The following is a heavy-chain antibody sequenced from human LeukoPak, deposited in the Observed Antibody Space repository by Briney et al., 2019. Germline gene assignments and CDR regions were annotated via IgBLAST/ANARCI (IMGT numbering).Heavy chain of an antibody. Sequence: SVKVSCKSSGGTFSSYAISWVRQAPGQGLEWMGGIIPIFDTGNYAQKFQGRLTITADESTSTAYMELSSLRSEDTAVYYCARTYYYDSSGYYFDYWGQGTLVTVSS. CDR1: GGTFSSYA. D-gene: IGHD3-22*01. V-gene: IGHV1-69*01. CDR3: ARTYYYDSSGYYFDY. J-gene: IGHJ4*02. CDR2: IIPIFDTG.